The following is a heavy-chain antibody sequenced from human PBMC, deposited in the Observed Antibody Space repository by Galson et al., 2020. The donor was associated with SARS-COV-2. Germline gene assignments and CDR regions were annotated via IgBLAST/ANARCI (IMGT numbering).Heavy chain of an antibody. V-gene: IGHV4-34*01. CDR3: ARGGTRFLVPNPFDY. Sequence: SETLSLTCAAYGGSFSGYYWRWIRQPPGKGLEWIGEINHSGSTNYNPSLKSRVTITVDTSKNQFSLKLSSVTAADTAVYYCARGGTRFLVPNPFDYWGQGTLVTVSS. CDR2: INHSGST. D-gene: IGHD6-13*01. CDR1: GGSFSGYY. J-gene: IGHJ4*02.